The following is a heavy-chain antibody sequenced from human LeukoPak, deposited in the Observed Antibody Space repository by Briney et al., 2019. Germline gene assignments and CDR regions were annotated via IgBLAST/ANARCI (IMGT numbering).Heavy chain of an antibody. CDR2: ISSSSSTI. J-gene: IGHJ4*02. D-gene: IGHD1-7*01. Sequence: GGSLRLSCAASGFTFSSYSMNWVRQAPGKGLEWVSYISSSSSTIYYADSVKGRFTISRDNAKNSLYLQMNSLRAEDTAVYYCASMVTGTSFDYWGQGTLVTVPS. V-gene: IGHV3-48*01. CDR3: ASMVTGTSFDY. CDR1: GFTFSSYS.